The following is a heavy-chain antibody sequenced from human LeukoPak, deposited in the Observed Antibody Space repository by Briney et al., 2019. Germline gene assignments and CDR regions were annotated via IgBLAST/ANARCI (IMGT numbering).Heavy chain of an antibody. D-gene: IGHD1/OR15-1a*01. CDR3: VLTTIGVVYYFDY. J-gene: IGHJ4*02. V-gene: IGHV3-48*01. CDR1: GFTFNIYS. CDR2: LSRDTTAI. Sequence: PGGSLRLSCAASGFTFNIYSMNWVRQAPGKGLEWISYLSRDTTAIYYADSVKGRFTISRDNAKNSLYLYMNSLTGADTSVYYCVLTTIGVVYYFDYWGQGTLVTVSS.